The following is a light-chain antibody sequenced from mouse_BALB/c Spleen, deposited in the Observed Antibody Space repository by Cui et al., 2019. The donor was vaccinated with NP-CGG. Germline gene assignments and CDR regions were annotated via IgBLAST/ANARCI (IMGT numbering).Light chain of an antibody. V-gene: IGLV1*01. CDR1: TGTVTTSNY. J-gene: IGLJ1*01. Sequence: AVVTQEPHPTTSPGETVTLTCRSSTGTVTTSNYANWVQEKPDHLFTGLIGGTNNRVPGVPARFSGSLIGDKAALTITGAQTEDEAIYFCALWYSNHWVFGGGTKLTVL. CDR3: ALWYSNHWV. CDR2: GTN.